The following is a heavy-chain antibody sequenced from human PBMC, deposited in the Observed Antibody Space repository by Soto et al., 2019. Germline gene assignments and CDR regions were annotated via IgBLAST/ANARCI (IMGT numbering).Heavy chain of an antibody. J-gene: IGHJ4*02. CDR1: GFTFSNYG. D-gene: IGHD3-22*01. Sequence: QVQLVESGGGVVQPGRSLRLSCAASGFTFSNYGMHWVRQAPGKGLEWVAVIWYDGSNKYYADSVKGRFTISRDNSKNTLYLQMTRLRAEDTAVYYCARTAFYYDSNGYFFDYWGQGPLVTVSS. CDR3: ARTAFYYDSNGYFFDY. CDR2: IWYDGSNK. V-gene: IGHV3-33*01.